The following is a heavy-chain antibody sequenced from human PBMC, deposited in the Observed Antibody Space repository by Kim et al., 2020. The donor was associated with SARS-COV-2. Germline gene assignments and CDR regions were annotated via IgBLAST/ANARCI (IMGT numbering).Heavy chain of an antibody. J-gene: IGHJ6*02. CDR2: IYHTGDT. Sequence: SETLSLTCTVSGYSIRIHHYWGWIRQPPGKGLEWIGSIYHTGDTFYNSSLMSRVTISVDTSKNQFSLRLMSVTAEDTAVYYCARHNFMDVWGQGTTVTVSS. CDR1: GYSIRIHHY. CDR3: ARHNFMDV. V-gene: IGHV4-38-2*02.